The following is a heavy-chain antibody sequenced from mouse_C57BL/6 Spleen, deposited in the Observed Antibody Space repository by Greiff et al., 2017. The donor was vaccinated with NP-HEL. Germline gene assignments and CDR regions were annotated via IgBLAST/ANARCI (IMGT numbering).Heavy chain of an antibody. Sequence: QVQLQQSGAELVRPGTSVKVSCKASGYAFTNYLIEWVKQRPGQGLEWIGVINPGGGGTNYNEKFKGKATLTADKSSSTAYMQLSSLTSEDSAVYFCARRWLTSYAMDYWGQGTSVTVSS. CDR3: ARRWLTSYAMDY. CDR2: INPGGGGT. CDR1: GYAFTNYL. V-gene: IGHV1-54*01. D-gene: IGHD2-3*01. J-gene: IGHJ4*01.